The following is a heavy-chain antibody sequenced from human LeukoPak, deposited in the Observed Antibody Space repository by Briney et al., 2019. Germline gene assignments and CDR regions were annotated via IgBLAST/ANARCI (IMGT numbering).Heavy chain of an antibody. CDR2: ISSSGSTI. D-gene: IGHD6-13*01. J-gene: IGHJ4*02. CDR3: ARGGPAAGRFDY. Sequence: GGSLRLSCAASGLTLSDYYMSWIRQAPGKGLEWVSYISSSGSTIYYADSVKGRFTISRDNSKNTLYLQMNSLRAEDTAVYYCARGGPAAGRFDYWGQGTLVTVSS. CDR1: GLTLSDYY. V-gene: IGHV3-11*04.